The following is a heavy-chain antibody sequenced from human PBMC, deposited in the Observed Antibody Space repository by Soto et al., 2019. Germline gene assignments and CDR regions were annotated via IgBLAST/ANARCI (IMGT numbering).Heavy chain of an antibody. J-gene: IGHJ4*02. Sequence: QITLKESGPTRVRPTQTLALTCTFSGFSLTTSGVGVGWIRKTHGKALEWLAVIYWDDDKRYSPSLKSRLTITKDTSKNQVVLTMADMDPVVTATYFCAHRGYMYGNWDHGYFDYWGQGTLVTVSS. D-gene: IGHD5-18*01. CDR3: AHRGYMYGNWDHGYFDY. CDR1: GFSLTTSGVG. CDR2: IYWDDDK. V-gene: IGHV2-5*02.